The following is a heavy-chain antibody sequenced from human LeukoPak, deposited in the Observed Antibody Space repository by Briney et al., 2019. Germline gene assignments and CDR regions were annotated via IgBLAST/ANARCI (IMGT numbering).Heavy chain of an antibody. CDR2: IYYSGST. D-gene: IGHD3-10*01. CDR1: GGSISSSSYY. Sequence: SETLSLTCTVSGGSISSSSYYWGWIRQPPGKGLERIGSIYYSGSTYYNPSLKSRVTMSVDTSKNQFSLKLSSVTAADTAVYYCAREITMVRGVSDPDYYYYYMDVWGKGTTVTISS. CDR3: AREITMVRGVSDPDYYYYYMDV. V-gene: IGHV4-39*07. J-gene: IGHJ6*03.